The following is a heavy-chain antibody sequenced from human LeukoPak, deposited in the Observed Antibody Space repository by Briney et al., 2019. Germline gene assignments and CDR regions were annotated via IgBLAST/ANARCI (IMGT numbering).Heavy chain of an antibody. CDR3: AELGITMIGGV. D-gene: IGHD3-10*02. CDR1: GFTFSSYS. V-gene: IGHV3-21*01. Sequence: GGSLRLSCAASGFTFSSYSMNWVRQAPGKGLEWVSSISSSSSYIYYADSVKGRFPISRDNAKNSLYLQMNSLRAEDTAVYYCAELGITMIGGVWGKGTTVTISS. J-gene: IGHJ6*04. CDR2: ISSSSSYI.